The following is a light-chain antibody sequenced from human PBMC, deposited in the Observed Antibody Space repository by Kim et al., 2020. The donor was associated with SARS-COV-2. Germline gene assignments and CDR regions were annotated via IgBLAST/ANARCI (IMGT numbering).Light chain of an antibody. J-gene: IGKJ4*01. CDR3: QQRSNWPPVLT. CDR1: QSVSSY. V-gene: IGKV3-11*01. CDR2: DAS. Sequence: PGERATLSCRAGQSVSSYLAWYQQKPGQAPRLLIYDASNRATGIPARFSGSGSGTDFTLTISSLEPEDFAVYYCQQRSNWPPVLTFGGGTKVDIK.